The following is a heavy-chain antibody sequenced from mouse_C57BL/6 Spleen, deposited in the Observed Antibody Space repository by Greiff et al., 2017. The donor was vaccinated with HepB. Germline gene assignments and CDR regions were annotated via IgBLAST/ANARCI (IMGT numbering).Heavy chain of an antibody. CDR3: ARSGLRPLNAMDY. V-gene: IGHV1-78*01. CDR1: GYTFTDHT. J-gene: IGHJ4*01. CDR2: IYPRDGST. D-gene: IGHD1-2*01. Sequence: QVQLQQSDAELVKPGASVKISCKVSGYTFTDHTIHWMKQRPEQGLEWIGYIYPRDGSTKYNAKFKGKATLTADKSSSTAYMKRNSLTSEDSAVYFCARSGLRPLNAMDYWGQGTSVTVSS.